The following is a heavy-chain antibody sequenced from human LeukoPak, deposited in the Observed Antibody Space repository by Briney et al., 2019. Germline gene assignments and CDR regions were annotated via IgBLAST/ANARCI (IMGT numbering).Heavy chain of an antibody. D-gene: IGHD2-15*01. Sequence: SETLSLTCTVSGGCISSYYWSWIRQPPGKGLEWIGYIYYSGSTNYNPSLKSRVTISVDPSKIQFSLKLSSVTAADTAVYYCARARGRSVSNYMDVWGKGTTVTVSS. V-gene: IGHV4-59*01. CDR1: GGCISSYY. CDR3: ARARGRSVSNYMDV. CDR2: IYYSGST. J-gene: IGHJ6*03.